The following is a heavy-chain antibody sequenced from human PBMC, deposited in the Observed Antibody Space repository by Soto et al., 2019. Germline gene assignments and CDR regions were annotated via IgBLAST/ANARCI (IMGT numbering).Heavy chain of an antibody. V-gene: IGHV1-18*01. CDR3: ARGGYYDCSGARNYHYYGMNV. CDR2: ISPYSDET. CDR1: GYTFSSYA. D-gene: IGHD3-22*01. Sequence: QAQLVQSGAEVKKPGASVRVSCKATGYTFSSYAISWVRQAPGQGLEWLGWISPYSDETQYAQKTQGRVFMTIDRSARTAYLDLRSLRSDDTAVYYCARGGYYDCSGARNYHYYGMNVWGQGTTVTVSS. J-gene: IGHJ6*02.